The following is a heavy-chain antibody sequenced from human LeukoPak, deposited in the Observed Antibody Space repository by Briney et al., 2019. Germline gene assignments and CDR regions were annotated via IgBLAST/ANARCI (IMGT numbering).Heavy chain of an antibody. CDR2: INWNGGST. CDR1: GFDFSHHY. Sequence: GGSLRLSCAASGFDFSHHYMTWVRQAPGKGLEWVSGINWNGGSTGYADSVKGRFTISRDNAKNSLYLQMNSLRAEDTALYHCARDRAGYQPWGQGTLVTVSS. D-gene: IGHD2-2*01. V-gene: IGHV3-20*01. J-gene: IGHJ4*02. CDR3: ARDRAGYQP.